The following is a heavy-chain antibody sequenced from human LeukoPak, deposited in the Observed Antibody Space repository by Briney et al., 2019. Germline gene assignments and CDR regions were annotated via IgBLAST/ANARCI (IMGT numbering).Heavy chain of an antibody. CDR1: GGSISSYY. CDR3: ARGFDFKSTYFES. V-gene: IGHV4-59*01. CDR2: IYYSGST. Sequence: SETLSLTCTVSGGSISSYYWSWIRQPPGKGLEWIGYIYYSGSTNYNPSLKSRVSISVDTSKNQFSLRLASVTAADSAVYYCARGFDFKSTYFESWGQGTLVTVSS. D-gene: IGHD5-12*01. J-gene: IGHJ4*02.